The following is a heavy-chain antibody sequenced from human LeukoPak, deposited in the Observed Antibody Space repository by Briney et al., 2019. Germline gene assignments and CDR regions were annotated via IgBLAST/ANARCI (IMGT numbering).Heavy chain of an antibody. Sequence: SETLSLTCAVYGGSFSGYYWSWIRQPPGKGLEWIGEINHSGSTNYNPSLKSRVTISVDTSRNQFSLKLSSVTAADTAVYYCARGRTVYYYYGMDVWGQGTTVTVSS. J-gene: IGHJ6*02. D-gene: IGHD2-2*01. CDR1: GGSFSGYY. CDR2: INHSGST. CDR3: ARGRTVYYYYGMDV. V-gene: IGHV4-34*01.